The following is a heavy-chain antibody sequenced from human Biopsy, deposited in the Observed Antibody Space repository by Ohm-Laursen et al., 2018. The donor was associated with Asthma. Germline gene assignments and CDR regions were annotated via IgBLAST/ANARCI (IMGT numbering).Heavy chain of an antibody. Sequence: ATVKISCKTSGYTFNSAGITWVRQAPGQGLEWMGWISVYNGNTKVAQKLQDRVTMITDTSTSTAYMELRSLRPDDTAVYYCASPTYCSGSSCINNYYYALDVWGQGTTVTVS. CDR2: ISVYNGNT. J-gene: IGHJ6*02. V-gene: IGHV1-18*01. CDR1: GYTFNSAG. CDR3: ASPTYCSGSSCINNYYYALDV. D-gene: IGHD2-15*01.